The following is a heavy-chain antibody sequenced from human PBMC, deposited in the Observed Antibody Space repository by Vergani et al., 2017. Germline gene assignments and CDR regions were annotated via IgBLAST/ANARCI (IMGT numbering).Heavy chain of an antibody. CDR1: GFTFSSYG. J-gene: IGHJ4*02. CDR2: IWYDGSNK. CDR3: AREGKGLVAAALDY. V-gene: IGHV3-33*08. D-gene: IGHD6-13*01. Sequence: VQLVESGGGLVQPGGSLRLSCAASGFTFSSYGMHWVRQAPGKGLEWVAVIWYDGSNKYYADSVKGRFTISRDNSKNTLYLQMNSLRAEDTAVYYCAREGKGLVAAALDYWGQGTLVTVSS.